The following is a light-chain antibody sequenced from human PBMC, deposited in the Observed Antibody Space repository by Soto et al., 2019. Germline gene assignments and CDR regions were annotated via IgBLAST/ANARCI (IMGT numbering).Light chain of an antibody. CDR2: GAS. V-gene: IGKV3-11*01. Sequence: IVMTQSPATLSVSPGERATLSCRASQSVSSNLAWYQQKPGQAPRLLIYGASTRATGIPARFSGSGSGTDFTLTISSLEPEDFAVYYCQQRSKWPLTFGQGTKVDIK. CDR3: QQRSKWPLT. J-gene: IGKJ1*01. CDR1: QSVSSN.